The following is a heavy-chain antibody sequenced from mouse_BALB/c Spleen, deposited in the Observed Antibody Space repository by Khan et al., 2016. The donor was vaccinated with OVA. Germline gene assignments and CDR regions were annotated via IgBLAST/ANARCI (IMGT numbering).Heavy chain of an antibody. D-gene: IGHD1-1*01. J-gene: IGHJ4*01. CDR1: GYIFTNYG. Sequence: QFQLVQSGPELKKPGETVKISCKASGYIFTNYGMTWVKQAPGKGLKWMGWINTYTGEPTYDDDFKGRFAFSLETSANTAYLQINNLKNEDTATYFCARTLYGSGYDYAMDYWGQGTSVTVSS. CDR3: ARTLYGSGYDYAMDY. CDR2: INTYTGEP. V-gene: IGHV9-3-1*01.